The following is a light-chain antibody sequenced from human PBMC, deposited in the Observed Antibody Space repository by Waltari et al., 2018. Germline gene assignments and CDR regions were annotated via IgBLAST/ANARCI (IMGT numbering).Light chain of an antibody. CDR3: SSYTSTKTII. V-gene: IGLV2-14*03. Sequence: QSALAQSASVSGSPGQSITISCTGTGSDIGYYNFVSWYQQHPGKAPKLLIFDVSRWSSGVSHRFSGSKSGNTASLNISGLQAEDEADYYCSSYTSTKTIIFGGGTKVTVL. CDR2: DVS. J-gene: IGLJ2*01. CDR1: GSDIGYYNF.